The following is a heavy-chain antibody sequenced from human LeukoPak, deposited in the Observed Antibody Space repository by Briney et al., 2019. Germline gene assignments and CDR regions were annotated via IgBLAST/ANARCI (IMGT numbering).Heavy chain of an antibody. V-gene: IGHV4-39*07. CDR2: IYYSGST. CDR1: GGSISSSSYY. J-gene: IGHJ4*02. CDR3: ARKGGSGWKK. Sequence: SETLSLTCTVSGGSISSSSYYWGWIRQPPGKGLEWIGSIYYSGSTYYNPSLKSRVTISVDTSKNQFSLKLSSVTAADTAVYYCARKGGSGWKKWGQGTLVTVSS. D-gene: IGHD6-19*01.